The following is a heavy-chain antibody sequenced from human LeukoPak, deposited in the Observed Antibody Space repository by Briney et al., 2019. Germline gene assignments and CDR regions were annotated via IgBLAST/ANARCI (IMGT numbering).Heavy chain of an antibody. V-gene: IGHV3-74*01. J-gene: IGHJ4*02. Sequence: GGSLRLSCAASGFTFSSYWMHWVRQAPGKGLVWVSRINSDGSSTIYADAVKGRYTISRDNAKNTLYLRMNSLRAEDTAVYYCVRGYGGNTFDYWGQGTLATVSS. CDR1: GFTFSSYW. D-gene: IGHD4/OR15-4a*01. CDR3: VRGYGGNTFDY. CDR2: INSDGSST.